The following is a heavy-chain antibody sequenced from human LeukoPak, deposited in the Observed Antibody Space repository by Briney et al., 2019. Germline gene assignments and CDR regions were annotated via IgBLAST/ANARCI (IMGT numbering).Heavy chain of an antibody. CDR1: GYSFTSYW. V-gene: IGHV5-51*01. J-gene: IGHJ4*02. D-gene: IGHD5-18*01. CDR2: IYPGDSDT. CDR3: ARPTRRGYSYGYLY. Sequence: GESLKISCKGSGYSFTSYWIGWVRQMPGKGLEGRGIIYPGDSDTRYSPSFQGQVTISADKSISNAYLQWRSLKASDTAMYYCARPTRRGYSYGYLYWGQGTLVTVSS.